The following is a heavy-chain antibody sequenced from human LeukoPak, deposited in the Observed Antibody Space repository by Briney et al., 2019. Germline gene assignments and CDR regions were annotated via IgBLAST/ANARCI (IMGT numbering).Heavy chain of an antibody. D-gene: IGHD6-13*01. J-gene: IGHJ6*03. V-gene: IGHV4-4*09. Sequence: SETLSLTCTVSGGSISSYYWSWIRQPPGKGLEWIGYIYTSGSTNYNPSLKSRVTISVDTTKNQFSLKLSSVTAADMAVYYCARGLAAAGPYYYYYYMDVWGKGTTVTVSS. CDR3: ARGLAAAGPYYYYYYMDV. CDR1: GGSISSYY. CDR2: IYTSGST.